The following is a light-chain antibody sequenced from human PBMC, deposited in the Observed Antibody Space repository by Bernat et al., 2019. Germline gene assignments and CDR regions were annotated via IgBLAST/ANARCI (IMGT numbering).Light chain of an antibody. CDR3: QTWGAGIRVV. CDR2: LNSDGSH. V-gene: IGLV4-69*01. CDR1: SGHNSYT. Sequence: VLTQSPSASASLGASVKLTCTLSSGHNSYTIAWYQQQPQKGPRFLVKLNSDGSHTKGDGIPDRFLGSSSGAGRYLTISSLQSEDEADDYCQTWGAGIRVVFGGGTKLTVL. J-gene: IGLJ2*01.